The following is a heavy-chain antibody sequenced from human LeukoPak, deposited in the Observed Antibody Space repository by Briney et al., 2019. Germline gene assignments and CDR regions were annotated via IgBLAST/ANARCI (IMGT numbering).Heavy chain of an antibody. D-gene: IGHD6-19*01. V-gene: IGHV3-21*01. Sequence: GGSLRLSCAASGFTFSSYSMNWVRQAPGKGLEWVSSISSSSSYIYYADSEKGRFTISRDNAKNSLYLQMNSLRAEDTAVYYCARGVYPSGWYGDYWGQGTLVTASS. J-gene: IGHJ4*02. CDR3: ARGVYPSGWYGDY. CDR2: ISSSSSYI. CDR1: GFTFSSYS.